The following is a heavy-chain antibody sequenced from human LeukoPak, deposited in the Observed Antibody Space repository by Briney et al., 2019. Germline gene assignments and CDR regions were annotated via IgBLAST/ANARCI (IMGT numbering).Heavy chain of an antibody. D-gene: IGHD2-8*02. CDR3: AAVERHCTGVSCSPVV. J-gene: IGHJ3*01. Sequence: GGSLRLSCAVSGFPLNDYAMHWVRQAPGKGLEWVAVTSYNGNNKYYADSVKGRFTISRDSSNNTLVLQMHSLRTDDTAVYYCAAVERHCTGVSCSPVVWGQGTMVIVSS. V-gene: IGHV3-30-3*01. CDR2: TSYNGNNK. CDR1: GFPLNDYA.